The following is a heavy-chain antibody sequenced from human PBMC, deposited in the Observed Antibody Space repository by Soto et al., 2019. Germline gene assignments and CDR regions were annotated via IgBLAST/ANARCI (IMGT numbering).Heavy chain of an antibody. CDR2: INYSGST. V-gene: IGHV4-34*01. J-gene: IGHJ6*02. D-gene: IGHD3-22*01. CDR1: GESFSNHY. CDR3: ARGVVYRDVGLAYGMDV. Sequence: SETLSLTCAVYGESFSNHYWTWIRQSPGKGLEWVGEINYSGSTRYNWSLGSRVAISVDTSKNQFSLMVTSVTAEDTAVYYCARGVVYRDVGLAYGMDVWGQGTTVTVSS.